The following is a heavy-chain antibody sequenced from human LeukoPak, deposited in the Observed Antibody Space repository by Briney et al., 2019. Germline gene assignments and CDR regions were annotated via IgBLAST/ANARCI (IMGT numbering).Heavy chain of an antibody. CDR1: GFTFSSYG. CDR3: AKVTAAPSYYYYGMDV. V-gene: IGHV3-30*18. J-gene: IGHJ6*02. CDR2: ISYDGSNK. Sequence: PGRSLRLSCAASGFTFSSYGMHWVRQAPGKGLEWVAVISYDGSNKYYADSVKGRFTISRDNSKNTLYLQMNSLRAEDTAVYYCAKVTAAPSYYYYGMDVWGQGTTVTVSS. D-gene: IGHD6-13*01.